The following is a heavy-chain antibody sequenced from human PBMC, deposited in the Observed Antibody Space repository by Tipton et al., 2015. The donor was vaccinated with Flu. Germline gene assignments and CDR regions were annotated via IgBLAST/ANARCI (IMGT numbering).Heavy chain of an antibody. CDR1: GFTFSSYA. CDR2: ISGSGGST. Sequence: CAASGFTFSSYAMSWVRQAPGKGLEWVSAISGSGGSTYYADSVKGRFTISRDNSKNTLYLQMNSLRAEDTAVYYCANEVWGMGEKMVRTPLDYWGQGTLVTVSS. CDR3: ANEVWGMGEKMVRTPLDY. D-gene: IGHD3-10*01. V-gene: IGHV3-23*01. J-gene: IGHJ4*02.